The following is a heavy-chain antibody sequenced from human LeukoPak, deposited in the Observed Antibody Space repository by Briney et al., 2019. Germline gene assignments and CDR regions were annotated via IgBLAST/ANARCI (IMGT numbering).Heavy chain of an antibody. J-gene: IGHJ3*02. D-gene: IGHD2/OR15-2a*01. V-gene: IGHV3-11*06. CDR3: LPLLSRPYVEDGFDI. Sequence: GGSLRLSCTASGFTFSDYYMSWIRQAPGKGLEWVSYISSSSSYAKYADSVKGRFTISRDNARNSLYLQMNSLRAEDTAVYYCLPLLSRPYVEDGFDIWGQGTMVTVSS. CDR2: ISSSSSYA. CDR1: GFTFSDYY.